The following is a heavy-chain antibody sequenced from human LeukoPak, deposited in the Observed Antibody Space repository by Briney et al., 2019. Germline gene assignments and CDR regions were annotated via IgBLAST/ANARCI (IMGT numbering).Heavy chain of an antibody. J-gene: IGHJ5*02. CDR1: GYTFSSYG. Sequence: ASVKVSCKASGYTFSSYGISWVRQAPGQGLEWMGWISAYNGNTNHAQMVQGRVTMTTDTSTSTAYMEVRSLRSDDTAMYYCARDVGDIVTIPAAISVPWGPGTLVTVSS. CDR2: ISAYNGNT. CDR3: ARDVGDIVTIPAAISVP. V-gene: IGHV1-18*01. D-gene: IGHD2-2*01.